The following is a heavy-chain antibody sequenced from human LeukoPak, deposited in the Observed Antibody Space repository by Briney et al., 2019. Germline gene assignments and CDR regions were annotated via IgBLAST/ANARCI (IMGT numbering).Heavy chain of an antibody. CDR1: GFTFSSYA. D-gene: IGHD6-19*01. V-gene: IGHV3-23*01. Sequence: GGSLRLSCAASGFTFSSYAMSWVRQAPGKGLEWVSAISGSGGSTYYADSVKGRFTISRDNSKNTLYLQMSSLRAEDTAVYYCAKFSSGWYVGGYFDYWGQGTLVTVSS. J-gene: IGHJ4*02. CDR2: ISGSGGST. CDR3: AKFSSGWYVGGYFDY.